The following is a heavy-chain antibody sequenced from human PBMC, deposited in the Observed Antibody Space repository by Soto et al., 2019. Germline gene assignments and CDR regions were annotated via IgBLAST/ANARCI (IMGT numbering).Heavy chain of an antibody. CDR3: ARDVLRVSELLDGMDV. J-gene: IGHJ6*02. Sequence: GGSLRLSCAASGFTFSSYGMHWVRQAPGKGLEWVAVIWYDGSNKYYADSVKGRFTISRDNSKNTLYLQMNSLRAEDTAVYYCARDVLRVSELLDGMDVWGQGTTVTVSS. V-gene: IGHV3-33*01. D-gene: IGHD3-3*01. CDR2: IWYDGSNK. CDR1: GFTFSSYG.